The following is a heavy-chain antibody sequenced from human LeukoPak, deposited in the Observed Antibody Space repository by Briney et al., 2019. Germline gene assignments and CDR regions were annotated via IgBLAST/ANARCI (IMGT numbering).Heavy chain of an antibody. V-gene: IGHV3-21*04. CDR1: GFTFSNYS. J-gene: IGHJ6*03. Sequence: PGGSLRLSCAASGFTFSNYSMNWVRQAPGKGLEWVSSISRSSSYIYYADSVKGRFTISRDNSKNTLYFQMNSLRAEDTAVYYCARASLGTMVRGVIRYYYMDVWGKGTAVTISS. CDR3: ARASLGTMVRGVIRYYYMDV. D-gene: IGHD3-10*01. CDR2: ISRSSSYI.